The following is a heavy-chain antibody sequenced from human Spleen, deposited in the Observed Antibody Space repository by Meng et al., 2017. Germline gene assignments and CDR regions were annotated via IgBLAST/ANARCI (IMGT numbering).Heavy chain of an antibody. J-gene: IGHJ4*02. D-gene: IGHD5-12*01. CDR1: GFSFRTSGVG. CDR2: ISWNGDK. Sequence: SGPTLVKPTQTLTLTCTFSGFSFRTSGVGVGWIRQPPGKALEWLALISWNGDKRYSPSLKSRLTITKDTSKNQVVLIMTNMDPVDTATYYCAHSPLFSGFSGYGTFDYWGQGTLVTVAS. V-gene: IGHV2-5*01. CDR3: AHSPLFSGFSGYGTFDY.